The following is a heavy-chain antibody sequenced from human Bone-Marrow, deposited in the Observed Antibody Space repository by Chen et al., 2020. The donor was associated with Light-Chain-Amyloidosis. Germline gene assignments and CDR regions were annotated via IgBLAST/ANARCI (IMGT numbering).Heavy chain of an antibody. J-gene: IGHJ1*01. CDR3: VRDRAVITTHEYFEH. CDR1: GFDFTSYG. D-gene: IGHD3-22*01. V-gene: IGHV3-30*02. CDR2: IRYESKNT. Sequence: VQLVESGGGEVRPGGSLRLPCAAAGFDFTSYGLHWVRQAPGRGLEWVAFIRYESKNTFYVDSVKGRFTISRDNAKNSLYLQMNSLRAEDTAVYYCVRDRAVITTHEYFEHWGQGTLVTVSS.